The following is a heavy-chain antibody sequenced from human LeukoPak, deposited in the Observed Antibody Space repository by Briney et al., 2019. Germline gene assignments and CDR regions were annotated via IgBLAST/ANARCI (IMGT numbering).Heavy chain of an antibody. CDR1: GYTFTKYG. D-gene: IGHD2-15*01. CDR3: ARGDGYCSGGSCMIFDY. V-gene: IGHV1-18*01. CDR2: ISAYTDKT. J-gene: IGHJ4*02. Sequence: ASVKVSCKASGYTFTKYGITWVRQASGQGLGWMGWISAYTDKTNYAQKFQGRVTMTTDTSTTTAYMELRSLRSDDTAIYYCARGDGYCSGGSCMIFDYWGQGTLVTVSS.